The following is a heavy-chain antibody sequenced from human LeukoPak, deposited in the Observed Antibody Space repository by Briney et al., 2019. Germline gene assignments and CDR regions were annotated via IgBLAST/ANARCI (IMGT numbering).Heavy chain of an antibody. J-gene: IGHJ4*02. D-gene: IGHD3-22*01. Sequence: SETLSLTCTVSGVFVSSDNYYWGWIRQPPGKGLEWIGSIYYSGSTYYNPSLRSRVTISVDTSKNHFSLKLSSVTAADTAVYYCARHYYDSSGYRSDYWGRGTLVTVSS. CDR2: IYYSGST. CDR1: GVFVSSDNYY. V-gene: IGHV4-39*01. CDR3: ARHYYDSSGYRSDY.